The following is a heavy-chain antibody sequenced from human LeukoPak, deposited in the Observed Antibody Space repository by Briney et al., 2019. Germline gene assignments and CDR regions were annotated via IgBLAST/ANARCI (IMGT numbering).Heavy chain of an antibody. J-gene: IGHJ4*02. CDR1: GFTFSSYS. CDR3: ASIIELGYCSGGSCYLDY. D-gene: IGHD2-15*01. V-gene: IGHV3-21*01. CDR2: ISSSSSYI. Sequence: GGSLRLSCAASGFTFSSYSMNWVRQAPGKGLEWVSSISSSSSYIYYADSVKGRFTISRDNAKNSLYLQMNSLRAEDTAVYYCASIIELGYCSGGSCYLDYWGQGTLVTVSS.